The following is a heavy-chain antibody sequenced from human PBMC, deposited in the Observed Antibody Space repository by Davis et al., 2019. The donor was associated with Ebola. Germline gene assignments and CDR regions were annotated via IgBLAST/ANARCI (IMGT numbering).Heavy chain of an antibody. Sequence: SETLSLTCTVSGGYIGSYYWSWIRQPPGKGLEWIGYIYYIGKTNYNPSLESRVTISADTSKNQFSLRLRSVTAADTAVYYCARDHCGGGCFSGNWFDPWGQGTLVTVSS. CDR2: IYYIGKT. V-gene: IGHV4-59*01. J-gene: IGHJ5*02. CDR1: GGYIGSYY. CDR3: ARDHCGGGCFSGNWFDP. D-gene: IGHD2-21*02.